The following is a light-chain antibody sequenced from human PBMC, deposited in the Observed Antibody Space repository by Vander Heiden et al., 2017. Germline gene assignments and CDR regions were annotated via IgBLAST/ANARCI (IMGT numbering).Light chain of an antibody. CDR2: YNN. CDR3: AAWDDSLTGWV. Sequence: QSVLTQPPSASGTPGQRVTLSCSGSSSNIGRTTVNWYQQLPGTAPKVLIDYNNQRRSGIPDRFSGSKSGTSASLAISGLQSEDEADYYCAAWDDSLTGWVFGGGTKLTVL. CDR1: SSNIGRTT. V-gene: IGLV1-44*01. J-gene: IGLJ3*02.